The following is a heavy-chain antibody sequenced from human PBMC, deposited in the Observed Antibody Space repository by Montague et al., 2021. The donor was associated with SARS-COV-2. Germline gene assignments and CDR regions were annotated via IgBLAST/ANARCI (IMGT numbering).Heavy chain of an antibody. CDR3: TRDSRTSGWGYWYHGLDV. J-gene: IGHJ6*02. CDR1: GGSISSYY. CDR2: IYYSGST. D-gene: IGHD6-19*01. Sequence: SETPSLTCTVSGGSISSYYWSWIRQPPGKGLEWIGYIYYSGSTNYNPSLKSRVTISVDTSKNQFSLKLSSVTAADTAVYYCTRDSRTSGWGYWYHGLDVWGQGTTVIVSS. V-gene: IGHV4-59*01.